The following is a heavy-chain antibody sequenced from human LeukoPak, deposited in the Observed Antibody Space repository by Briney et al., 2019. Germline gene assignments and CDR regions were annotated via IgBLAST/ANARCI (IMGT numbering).Heavy chain of an antibody. D-gene: IGHD3-10*01. J-gene: IGHJ5*02. CDR3: ARVHYYGSGHGWFDP. V-gene: IGHV3-7*01. Sequence: PGGSLRLSCAASGFTFSSYWMSWVRQAPGKGLEWVANIKQDGSEKYYADSVKGRFTISRDNAKNSLYLQMNSLRVEDTAVYYCARVHYYGSGHGWFDPWGQGTRVTVSS. CDR1: GFTFSSYW. CDR2: IKQDGSEK.